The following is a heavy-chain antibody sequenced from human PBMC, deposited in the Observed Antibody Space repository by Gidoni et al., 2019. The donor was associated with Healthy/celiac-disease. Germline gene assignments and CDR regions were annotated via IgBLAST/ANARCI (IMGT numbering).Heavy chain of an antibody. Sequence: QVQLVQSGAEVKKPGASVKVSCKASGYTSTGYYMHWVRQAPGQGLEWMGWINPNSGGTNYAQKFQGRVTMTRDTSISTAYMELSRLRSDDTAVYYCARDLVPAAMDYYYGMDVWGQGTTVTVSS. CDR2: INPNSGGT. J-gene: IGHJ6*02. D-gene: IGHD2-2*01. CDR1: GYTSTGYY. V-gene: IGHV1-2*02. CDR3: ARDLVPAAMDYYYGMDV.